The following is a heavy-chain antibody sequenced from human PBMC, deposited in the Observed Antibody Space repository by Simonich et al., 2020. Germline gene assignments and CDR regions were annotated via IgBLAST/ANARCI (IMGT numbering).Heavy chain of an antibody. D-gene: IGHD2-15*01. V-gene: IGHV1-69*09. CDR2: IIPILGLA. CDR1: GGTFSSYA. J-gene: IGHJ6*03. CDR3: ARGGLADRRIVYYYYMDV. Sequence: QVQLVQSGAEVKKPGSSVKVSCKASGGTFSSYAISWVRRAPEQGLEWREGIIPILGLANSAQKFQGRVTITADKSTSTAYMELSSLRSEDTAVYYCARGGLADRRIVYYYYMDVWGKGTTVTVSS.